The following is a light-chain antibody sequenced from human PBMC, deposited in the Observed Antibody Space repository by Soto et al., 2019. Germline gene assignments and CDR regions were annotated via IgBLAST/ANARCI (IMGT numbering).Light chain of an antibody. CDR2: EVS. Sequence: QSVLTQPASVSGSPGQSITISCTGTSSDVGAYNYVSWYQHHPGKAPKLMIYEVSNRPSGVSNRFSGSKSGNTASLTISGCQAEDEADFYCRSSTTSRGLVFGGGTKLTV. V-gene: IGLV2-14*01. CDR1: SSDVGAYNY. CDR3: RSSTTSRGLV. J-gene: IGLJ2*01.